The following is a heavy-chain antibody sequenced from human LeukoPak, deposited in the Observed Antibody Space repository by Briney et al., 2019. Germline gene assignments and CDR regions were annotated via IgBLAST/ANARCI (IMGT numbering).Heavy chain of an antibody. D-gene: IGHD3-10*01. CDR2: ISSGGNTI. CDR3: ARVDGSGSYYNKHIPYFDY. V-gene: IGHV3-48*03. Sequence: PGGSLRLSCAASGFTFSSYEMNWVRQAPGKGLEWVSYISSGGNTIYYADSVKGRFTISRDNAKKSLFLQMNSLRAEDTAVYYCARVDGSGSYYNKHIPYFDYWGQGTLVTVSS. J-gene: IGHJ4*02. CDR1: GFTFSSYE.